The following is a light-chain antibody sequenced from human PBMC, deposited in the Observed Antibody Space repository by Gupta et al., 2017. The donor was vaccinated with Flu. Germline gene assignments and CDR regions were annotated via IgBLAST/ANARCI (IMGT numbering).Light chain of an antibody. Sequence: QSVLPPPPSASVPPGPSVTISFSGRSSNIGTYTVNWYQHVPGAAPKLVIYNSSQRPSGVPDRFSGSRSGTSASLAISGLQSEDEADYYCAAWDDSRNGELFGGGTKLTVL. V-gene: IGLV1-44*01. J-gene: IGLJ3*02. CDR3: AAWDDSRNGEL. CDR2: NSS. CDR1: SSNIGTYT.